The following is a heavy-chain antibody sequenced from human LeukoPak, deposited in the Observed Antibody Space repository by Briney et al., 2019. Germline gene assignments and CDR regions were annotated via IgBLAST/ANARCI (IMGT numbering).Heavy chain of an antibody. CDR2: IYSGGST. J-gene: IGHJ3*02. Sequence: GGSLRLSCAASGFTVSSNYMSWVRQAPGKGLEWVSVIYSGGSTYYADSVKGRFTISRDNSKNTLYLQMNSLRAEDTAAYYCARSGSYYNGNAFDIWGQGTMVTVSS. V-gene: IGHV3-53*01. D-gene: IGHD3-10*01. CDR1: GFTVSSNY. CDR3: ARSGSYYNGNAFDI.